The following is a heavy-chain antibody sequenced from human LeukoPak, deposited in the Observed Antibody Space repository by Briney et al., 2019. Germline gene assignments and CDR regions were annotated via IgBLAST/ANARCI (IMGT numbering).Heavy chain of an antibody. D-gene: IGHD6-19*01. CDR2: ISSSGSSI. CDR1: GFTFSSYE. J-gene: IGHJ4*02. Sequence: PGGSLRLSCAASGFTFSSYEMSWVRQAPGKGLECVSYISSSGSSIYYADSVKGRFTISRDNAKNSLYLQMNSLRAEDTAVYYCARAGSALPCFDYWGQGTLVTVSS. CDR3: ARAGSALPCFDY. V-gene: IGHV3-48*03.